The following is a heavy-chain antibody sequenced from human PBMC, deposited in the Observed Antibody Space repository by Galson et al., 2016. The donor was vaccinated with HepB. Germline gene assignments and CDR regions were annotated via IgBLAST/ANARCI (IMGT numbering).Heavy chain of an antibody. D-gene: IGHD2-15*01. CDR3: TRDTPLAAHYFDS. J-gene: IGHJ4*01. CDR1: GFTFNSYG. Sequence: SLRLSCAASGFTFNSYGMHWVRQAPGKGLEWVAIIWDDGSSEYYADSVKGRFTISRDNSKNTLFLQTNSLRVEDTAVYFCTRDTPLAAHYFDSWGNGTLVTVSS. V-gene: IGHV3-33*01. CDR2: IWDDGSSE.